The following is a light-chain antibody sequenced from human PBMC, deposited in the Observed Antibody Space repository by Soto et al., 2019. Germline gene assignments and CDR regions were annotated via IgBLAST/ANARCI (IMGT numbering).Light chain of an antibody. Sequence: QSALTQPPSASGSPGQSVTFSCTGTSSDIGAYVSWYQHHPGKAPKLVISEVNKRPSGVPDRFSGSKSGNTASLTVSGLQAEDEAAYYCGSYAGNNIFLFGGGTKLTVL. CDR1: SSDIGAY. V-gene: IGLV2-8*01. CDR3: GSYAGNNIFL. CDR2: EVN. J-gene: IGLJ2*01.